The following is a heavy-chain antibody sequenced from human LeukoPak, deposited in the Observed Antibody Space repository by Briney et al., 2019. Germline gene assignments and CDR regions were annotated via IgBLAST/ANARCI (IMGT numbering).Heavy chain of an antibody. Sequence: GGSLRFSCAASGFSFSSAWMNWVRQAPGKGLEWVGRIESKSDGGTAVYAAPVKGRFTMSRDDSRNTLYLQMSSLKTEDTAVYYCATYTVTEPYFFDDWGQGTLVTVSS. J-gene: IGHJ4*02. V-gene: IGHV3-15*07. D-gene: IGHD4-17*01. CDR2: IESKSDGGTA. CDR3: ATYTVTEPYFFDD. CDR1: GFSFSSAW.